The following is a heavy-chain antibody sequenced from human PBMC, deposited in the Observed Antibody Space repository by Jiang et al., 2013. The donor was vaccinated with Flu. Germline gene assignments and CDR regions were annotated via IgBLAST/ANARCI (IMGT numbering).Heavy chain of an antibody. V-gene: IGHV4-59*01. J-gene: IGHJ6*04. CDR2: IYYSGST. Sequence: GSGLVKPSETLSLTCTVSGGSISSYYWSWIRQPPGKGLEWIGYIYYSGSTNYNPSLKSRVTISVDTSKNQFSLKLSSVTAADTAVYYCARVGFHHYYYYGMDVWGKGTTVTVSS. CDR1: GGSISSYY. D-gene: IGHD3-10*01. CDR3: ARVGFHHYYYYGMDV.